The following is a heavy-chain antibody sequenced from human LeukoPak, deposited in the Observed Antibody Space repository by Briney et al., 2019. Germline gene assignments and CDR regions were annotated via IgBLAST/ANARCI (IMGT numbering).Heavy chain of an antibody. J-gene: IGHJ4*02. CDR2: ISAYNNVA. Sequence: ASVKVSCKASSDTFTNYAFGWLGQAPGQGFEWMGWISAYNNVAAYAQKFQGRVTMTTNRSTSTVYMDLRSLRSDDTALYFCASSPYSSSRYDSWGQGTLVTVSS. CDR1: SDTFTNYA. CDR3: ASSPYSSSRYDS. D-gene: IGHD6-13*01. V-gene: IGHV1-18*01.